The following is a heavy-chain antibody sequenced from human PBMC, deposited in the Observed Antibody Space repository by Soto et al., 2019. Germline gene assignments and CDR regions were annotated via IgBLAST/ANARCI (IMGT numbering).Heavy chain of an antibody. V-gene: IGHV3-64*01. Sequence: PGEALKISCAASGFTFSSYAMHWVRQAPWKGLEYVSAISSNGGSTYYANSVKGRFTISRDNSKNTLYLQMGSLRAEDMAVYYCAREYSSSSYYFDYWGQGTLVTVSS. CDR2: ISSNGGST. D-gene: IGHD6-6*01. CDR3: AREYSSSSYYFDY. CDR1: GFTFSSYA. J-gene: IGHJ4*02.